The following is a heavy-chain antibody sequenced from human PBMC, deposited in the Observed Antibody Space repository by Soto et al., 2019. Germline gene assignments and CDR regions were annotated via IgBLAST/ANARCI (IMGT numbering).Heavy chain of an antibody. CDR1: GFTFSSYS. CDR2: ISSSSTI. V-gene: IGHV3-48*02. D-gene: IGHD3-22*01. J-gene: IGHJ4*02. CDR3: ARDPYDSSAPRNY. Sequence: EVQLVESGGGLVQPGGSLRLSCAASGFTFSSYSMNWVRQAPGKGLEWVSYISSSSTIYYADSVKGRFTISRDNAKNSLYLQMNSLRDEDTAVYYCARDPYDSSAPRNYWGQGTLVTVSS.